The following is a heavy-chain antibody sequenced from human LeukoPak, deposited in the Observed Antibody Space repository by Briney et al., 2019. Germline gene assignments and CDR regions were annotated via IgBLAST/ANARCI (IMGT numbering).Heavy chain of an antibody. V-gene: IGHV1-2*04. CDR2: INPNSGGT. Sequence: GASVKVSCKASGYTFTGYYMHWVRQAPGQGLEWMGWINPNSGGTNYAQKFQGWVTMTRDTSISTAYMELSRLRSDDTAVYYCARGWAIAAAGTYNWFDPWGQGTLVTVSS. D-gene: IGHD6-13*01. CDR1: GYTFTGYY. J-gene: IGHJ5*02. CDR3: ARGWAIAAAGTYNWFDP.